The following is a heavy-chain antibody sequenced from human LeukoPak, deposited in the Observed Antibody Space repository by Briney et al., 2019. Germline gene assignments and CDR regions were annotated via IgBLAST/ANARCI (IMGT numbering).Heavy chain of an antibody. CDR2: IYYSGST. J-gene: IGHJ5*02. CDR3: ARGGVNYKIAGP. V-gene: IGHV4-59*01. D-gene: IGHD3-10*01. CDR1: GGSITSYY. Sequence: PSETLSLTCTVSGGSITSYYSSWIRQPPGKGLEWIGYIYYSGSTNYNPSLKSRVTISVDTSKNQFSLKLSSVTAADTAVYYCARGGVNYKIAGPWGQGALVTVSS.